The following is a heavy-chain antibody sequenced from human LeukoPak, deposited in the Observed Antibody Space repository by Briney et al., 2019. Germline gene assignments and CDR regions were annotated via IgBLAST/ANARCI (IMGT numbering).Heavy chain of an antibody. J-gene: IGHJ4*02. D-gene: IGHD3-22*01. V-gene: IGHV4-34*01. CDR1: GGSFSGYY. Sequence: SETLSLTCAVYGGSFSGYYWSWIRQPPGKGLEWIGEINHSGSTNYNPSPKSRVTISVDTSKNQFSLKLSSVTAADTAVYYCATRDGSVYYDSSGHSFDYWGQGTLVTVSS. CDR3: ATRDGSVYYDSSGHSFDY. CDR2: INHSGST.